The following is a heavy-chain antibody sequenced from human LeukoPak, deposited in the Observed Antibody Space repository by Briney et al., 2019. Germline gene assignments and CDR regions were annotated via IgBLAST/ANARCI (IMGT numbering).Heavy chain of an antibody. CDR3: ATTVAGHPDDYFDY. V-gene: IGHV3-7*01. D-gene: IGHD6-19*01. Sequence: GGSLRLSCAASGFTFSSYWMSWVRQAPGKGLERVAHMNQDGSERYYVDSVRGRFTISRDNDKNSLYLQMNSLRAEDTAVYYCATTVAGHPDDYFDYWGQGTLVTVSS. J-gene: IGHJ4*02. CDR1: GFTFSSYW. CDR2: MNQDGSER.